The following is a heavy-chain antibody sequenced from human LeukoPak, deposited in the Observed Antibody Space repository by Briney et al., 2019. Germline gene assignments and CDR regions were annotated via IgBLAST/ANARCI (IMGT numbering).Heavy chain of an antibody. V-gene: IGHV1-8*03. D-gene: IGHD2-2*01. CDR3: ALIPSFQVVPADY. CDR2: MNPNGGNT. Sequence: GASVKVSCKASGYTFTSYDINWVRQATGQGLEWMGWMNPNGGNTGYAQKFQGRVTITRNTSISTAYMELSSLRSEDTAVYYCALIPSFQVVPADYWGQGTLVTVSS. J-gene: IGHJ4*02. CDR1: GYTFTSYD.